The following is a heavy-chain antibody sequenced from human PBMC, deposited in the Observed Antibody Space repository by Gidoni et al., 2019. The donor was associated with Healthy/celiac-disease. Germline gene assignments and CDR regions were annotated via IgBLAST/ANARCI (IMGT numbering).Heavy chain of an antibody. Sequence: VRLVQAGAEVKKPGSSVKGSCKASGGTFSSSAISWVRKDPGQGLEWMGGIIPIFCTATYAQKFQGRVTSPADESPSTSYLELSSLRSEVTAVYYCAREDYGDYGIPYNWFDPWGQGTLVTVSS. V-gene: IGHV1-69*01. J-gene: IGHJ5*02. CDR1: GGTFSSSA. CDR2: IIPIFCTA. D-gene: IGHD4-17*01. CDR3: AREDYGDYGIPYNWFDP.